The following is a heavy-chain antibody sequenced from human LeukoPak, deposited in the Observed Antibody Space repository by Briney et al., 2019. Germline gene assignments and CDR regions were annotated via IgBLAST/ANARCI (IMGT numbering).Heavy chain of an antibody. V-gene: IGHV4-31*03. Sequence: SETLSLTCTVSGCSISSGGYYWSWIRQHPGKGLEWIGYIYYSGSTYYNPSLKSRVTISVDTSKNQFSLKLSSVTAADTAVYYCARDSDSSFDYWGQGTLVTVSS. CDR2: IYYSGST. J-gene: IGHJ4*02. CDR3: ARDSDSSFDY. CDR1: GCSISSGGYY. D-gene: IGHD2-15*01.